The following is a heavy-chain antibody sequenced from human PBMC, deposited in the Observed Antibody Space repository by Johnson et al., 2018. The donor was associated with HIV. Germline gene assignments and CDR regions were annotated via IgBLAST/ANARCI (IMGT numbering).Heavy chain of an antibody. Sequence: VQLVESGGGVVQPGRSLRLSCAASGFTFSSYAMHWVRQAPGKGLEWVAVISYDGSNKYYADSVKGRFTISRDNSKNTLYLQMNSLRAEDTAVYYCARATQWLGAFDIWGQGTMVTVSS. CDR2: ISYDGSNK. CDR1: GFTFSSYA. D-gene: IGHD6-19*01. J-gene: IGHJ3*02. V-gene: IGHV3-30-3*01. CDR3: ARATQWLGAFDI.